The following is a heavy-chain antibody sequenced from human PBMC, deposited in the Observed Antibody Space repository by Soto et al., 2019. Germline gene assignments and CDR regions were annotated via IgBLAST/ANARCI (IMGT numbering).Heavy chain of an antibody. CDR2: INPTSDYA. CDR3: ARGGPPINAFDL. Sequence: QVQLVQSGAEVKQPGASVKISCKASGYTLSSNYLHWVRQAPGQGLEWMGMINPTSDYANFAQRFTGRVTLTRDASTSTVYMEMTSLRLDDTAVYFCARGGPPINAFDLWGQGTMVAVSS. V-gene: IGHV1-46*01. J-gene: IGHJ3*01. CDR1: GYTLSSNY.